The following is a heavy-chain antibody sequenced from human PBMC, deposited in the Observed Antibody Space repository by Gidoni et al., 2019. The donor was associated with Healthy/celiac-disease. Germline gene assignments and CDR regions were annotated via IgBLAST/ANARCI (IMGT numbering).Heavy chain of an antibody. D-gene: IGHD1-26*01. CDR3: AREYSGSYQYFDY. CDR2: IWYDGSNK. V-gene: IGHV3-33*01. Sequence: QVQLVESGGGVVQPGRSLRLSCAASGFTFSSYGMHWVRQAPGKGLEWVAVIWYDGSNKYYADSVKGRFTISRDNSKNTLYLQMNSLRAEDTAVYYCAREYSGSYQYFDYWGQGTLVTVSS. CDR1: GFTFSSYG. J-gene: IGHJ4*02.